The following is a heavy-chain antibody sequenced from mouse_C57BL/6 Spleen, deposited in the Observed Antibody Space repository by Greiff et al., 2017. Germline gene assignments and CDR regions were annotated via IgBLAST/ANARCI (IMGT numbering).Heavy chain of an antibody. CDR1: GYAFTNYL. CDR3: ARAGYGYYYFDY. J-gene: IGHJ2*01. Sequence: VQLQQSGAELVRPGTSVKVSCKASGYAFTNYLIEWVKQRPGQGLEWIGVINPGSGGTNYNEKFKGKATLTADKSSSTAYMQLSSLTSEDSAVYFCARAGYGYYYFDYWGQGTTLTVSS. D-gene: IGHD2-2*01. CDR2: INPGSGGT. V-gene: IGHV1-54*01.